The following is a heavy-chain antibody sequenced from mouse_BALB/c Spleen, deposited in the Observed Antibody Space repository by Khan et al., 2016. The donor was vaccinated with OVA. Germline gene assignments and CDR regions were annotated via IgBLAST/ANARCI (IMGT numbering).Heavy chain of an antibody. CDR3: ASAYYGSCWFAY. V-gene: IGHV2-9*02. CDR1: GLSLTNYG. CDR2: IWACGST. Sequence: QVQLKQSGPGLVAPSQSLSITCTVSGLSLTNYGVHWVRQPPREGLEWLGVIWACGSTNYNSALMSRLSISKDNSKSQAFLKMNSLQTNDTAMYYCASAYYGSCWFAYWGQGTLVTVSA. D-gene: IGHD1-1*01. J-gene: IGHJ3*01.